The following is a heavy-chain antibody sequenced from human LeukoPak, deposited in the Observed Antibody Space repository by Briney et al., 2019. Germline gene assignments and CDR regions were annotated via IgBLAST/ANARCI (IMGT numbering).Heavy chain of an antibody. CDR3: ASGIAAAGTDYFDY. CDR1: GYTFTGYS. J-gene: IGHJ4*02. V-gene: IGHV1-2*02. CDR2: INPNSGGT. Sequence: ASVKVSCKASGYTFTGYSMHWVRQAPGQGLEWMGWINPNSGGTNYAQKFQGRVTMTRDTSISTAYMELSRLRSDDTAVYYCASGIAAAGTDYFDYWGQGTLVTVSS. D-gene: IGHD6-13*01.